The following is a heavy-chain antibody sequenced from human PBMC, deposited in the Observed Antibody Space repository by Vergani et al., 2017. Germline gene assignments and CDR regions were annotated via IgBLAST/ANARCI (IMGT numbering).Heavy chain of an antibody. D-gene: IGHD1-26*01. CDR1: GFTVSSNY. CDR3: ARGMLGGSYYRAGDAFDI. V-gene: IGHV3-53*02. J-gene: IGHJ4*02. CDR2: IYGGGRT. Sequence: EVQLVETGGGLIQPGGSLRLSCAASGFTVSSNYMSWVRQAPGKGLEWVSVIYGGGRTYYADSVKGRFTISRDNSKNTLYLQMNSLRAEDTAVYYCARGMLGGSYYRAGDAFDIWGQGTLVTVSS.